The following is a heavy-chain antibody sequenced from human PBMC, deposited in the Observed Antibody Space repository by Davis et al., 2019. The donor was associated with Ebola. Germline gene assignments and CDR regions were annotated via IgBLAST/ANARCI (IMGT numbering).Heavy chain of an antibody. CDR2: IRSKANSYAT. D-gene: IGHD5-24*01. J-gene: IGHJ4*02. CDR1: GFTFSGSA. CDR3: TSRGDGYKGY. Sequence: GESLKISCAASGFTFSGSAMHWVRQASGKGLEWVGRIRSKANSYATAYAASVKGRFTISRDDSKSTAYLQMNSLKTEDTAVYYCTSRGDGYKGYWGQGTLVTVSS. V-gene: IGHV3-73*01.